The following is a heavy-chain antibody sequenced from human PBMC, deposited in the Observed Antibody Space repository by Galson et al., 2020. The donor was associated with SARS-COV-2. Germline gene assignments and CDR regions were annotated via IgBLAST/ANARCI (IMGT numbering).Heavy chain of an antibody. J-gene: IGHJ3*01. CDR3: ARAGYSSTWTLGDAFDV. CDR1: GFTFSNFG. Sequence: GSLKISCAASGFTFSNFGMHWVRQAPGKGLEWVAVISTDGNNKYDADSVKGRFTISRDNSNNTLYLQMNSLRPEDTAVYFCARAGYSSTWTLGDAFDVWGQGTLVTVSS. CDR2: ISTDGNNK. V-gene: IGHV3-30*03. D-gene: IGHD6-13*01.